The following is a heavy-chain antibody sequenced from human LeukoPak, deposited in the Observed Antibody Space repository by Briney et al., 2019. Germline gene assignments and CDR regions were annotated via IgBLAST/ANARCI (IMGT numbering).Heavy chain of an antibody. J-gene: IGHJ1*01. Sequence: GGSVRHSCSASGFPFSSYVMTWVRQAPGKGPEWISYISRSGATPYYAEAVRGGFTITRDNTKNSLYLQMNSLRAEDTAVYYCGRGGYTFGYDDGWGHGT. CDR2: ISRSGATP. V-gene: IGHV3-48*03. CDR3: GRGGYTFGYDDG. CDR1: GFPFSSYV. D-gene: IGHD5-18*01.